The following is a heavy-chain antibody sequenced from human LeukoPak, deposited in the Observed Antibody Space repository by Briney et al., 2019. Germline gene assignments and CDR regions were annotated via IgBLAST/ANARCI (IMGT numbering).Heavy chain of an antibody. CDR3: ATVGGVSGRAFDM. V-gene: IGHV3-48*03. CDR1: GFSFNLYE. J-gene: IGHJ3*02. D-gene: IGHD2-8*01. CDR2: VSGGGETR. Sequence: GGSLRLSCAASGFSFNLYEMNWVRQAPGKGLEWVSYVSGGGETRYYADSVKGRFTISRDNAKNTLYLQINSLRVEDAAVYYCATVGGVSGRAFDMWGQGTVVTVSS.